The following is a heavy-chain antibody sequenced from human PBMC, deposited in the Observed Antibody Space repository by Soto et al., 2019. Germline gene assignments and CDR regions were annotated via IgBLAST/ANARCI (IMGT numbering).Heavy chain of an antibody. V-gene: IGHV4-31*03. CDR2: IYYSGST. D-gene: IGHD2-15*01. Sequence: SETLSLTCTVSGGSISSGGYYWSWIRQHPGKGLEWIGYIYYSGSTYYNPSLKSRVTISVDTSKNQFSLKLSSVTAADTAAYYCARGVGYCSGGSCYISENYFDYWGQGTLVTVSS. J-gene: IGHJ4*02. CDR3: ARGVGYCSGGSCYISENYFDY. CDR1: GGSISSGGYY.